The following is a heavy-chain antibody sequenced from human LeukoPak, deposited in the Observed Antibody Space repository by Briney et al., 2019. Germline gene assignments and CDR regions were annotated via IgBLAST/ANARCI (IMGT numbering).Heavy chain of an antibody. J-gene: IGHJ5*02. D-gene: IGHD6-19*01. Sequence: GGSLRLSCAASGFTFSSYAMSWVRQAPGKGLEWVSAISGGGTTYYADSVKGRFTISRDNSKNTLYLQMNSLRAEDTAVYYCAKDKGVSSGWYVGFDPWGQGTLVTVSS. CDR2: ISGGGTT. CDR3: AKDKGVSSGWYVGFDP. V-gene: IGHV3-23*01. CDR1: GFTFSSYA.